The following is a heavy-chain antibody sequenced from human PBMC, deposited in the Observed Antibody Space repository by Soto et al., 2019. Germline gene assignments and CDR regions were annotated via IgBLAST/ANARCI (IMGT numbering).Heavy chain of an antibody. CDR2: ISSSGSTI. CDR3: ARGDTAIAY. D-gene: IGHD5-18*01. J-gene: IGHJ4*02. Sequence: EVQLVESGGGLVQFGGSLRLSCAASGFTFSRYSMNWVRQAPGKGLECVSYISSSGSTIHYADSVKGRFTISRDNVKNSLYLQMNSLTAEDTAVYYWARGDTAIAYWGQGILVTVSS. V-gene: IGHV3-48*01. CDR1: GFTFSRYS.